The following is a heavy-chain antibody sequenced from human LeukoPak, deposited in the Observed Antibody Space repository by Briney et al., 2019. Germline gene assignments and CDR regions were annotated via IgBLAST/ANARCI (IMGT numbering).Heavy chain of an antibody. Sequence: SVKVSCKASGGTFSSYAISWVRQAPGQGLEWMGRIIPIFGIANYAQKFQGRVTITADKSTSTAYMELSSLRSEDTAVYYCARYSDYNSFDYWGQGTLVTVSS. J-gene: IGHJ4*02. CDR3: ARYSDYNSFDY. D-gene: IGHD5-12*01. V-gene: IGHV1-69*04. CDR1: GGTFSSYA. CDR2: IIPIFGIA.